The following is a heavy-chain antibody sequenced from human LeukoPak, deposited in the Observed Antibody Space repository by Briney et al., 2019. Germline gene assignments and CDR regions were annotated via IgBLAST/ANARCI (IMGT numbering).Heavy chain of an antibody. CDR1: GYTFTGYY. CDR2: INPNSGGT. V-gene: IGHV1-2*02. D-gene: IGHD2-15*01. CDR3: ARDPSIGYCSGGSCYGLADY. J-gene: IGHJ4*02. Sequence: ASVKVSCKASGYTFTGYYMHWVRQAPGQGLEWMGWINPNSGGTNYAQKFQGRVTMTRDTSISTAYMELSRLRSDDTAVYYWARDPSIGYCSGGSCYGLADYWGQGTLVTVSS.